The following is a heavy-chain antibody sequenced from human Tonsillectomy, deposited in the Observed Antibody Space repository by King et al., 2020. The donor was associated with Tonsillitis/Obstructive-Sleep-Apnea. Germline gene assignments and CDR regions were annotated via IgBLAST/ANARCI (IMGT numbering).Heavy chain of an antibody. D-gene: IGHD3-16*01. CDR3: TSPGEDFDY. CDR2: IRSKANSYAT. CDR1: GFTFSGSA. V-gene: IGHV3-73*01. J-gene: IGHJ4*02. Sequence: VQLVESGGGLVQPGGSLKLSCAASGFTFSGSAMHWVRQASGKGLEWVGRIRSKANSYATANAASVKGRFTISRDDSKNTAYLQMNSLKTEDTAVYYCTSPGEDFDYWGQGTLVTVSS.